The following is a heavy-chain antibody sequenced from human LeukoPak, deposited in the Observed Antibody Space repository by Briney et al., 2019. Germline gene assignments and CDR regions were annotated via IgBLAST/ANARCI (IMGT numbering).Heavy chain of an antibody. Sequence: PGRSLRLSCAASGFTFSSYGMHWVRQAPGKGLEWVANIKQDGSEKYYVDSVKGRFTISRDNAKNSLYLQMNSLRAEDTAVYYCARVSWHDYGGNWELDYWGQGTLVTVSS. J-gene: IGHJ4*02. CDR1: GFTFSSYG. CDR3: ARVSWHDYGGNWELDY. CDR2: IKQDGSEK. D-gene: IGHD4-23*01. V-gene: IGHV3-7*01.